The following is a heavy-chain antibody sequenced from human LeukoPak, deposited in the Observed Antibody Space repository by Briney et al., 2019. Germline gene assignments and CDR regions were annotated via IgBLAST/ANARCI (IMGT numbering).Heavy chain of an antibody. V-gene: IGHV6-1*01. D-gene: IGHD2-2*01. Sequence: SQTLSLTCAISGDSVSSNSAAWNWIRQSPSRGLEWLGRTYYRSKWYNDYAVSVKSRITINPDTSKNQFSQQLNSVTPEDTAVYYCARDQAYCSSTSCPKDGFDPWGQGTLVTVSS. J-gene: IGHJ5*02. CDR1: GDSVSSNSAA. CDR2: TYYRSKWYN. CDR3: ARDQAYCSSTSCPKDGFDP.